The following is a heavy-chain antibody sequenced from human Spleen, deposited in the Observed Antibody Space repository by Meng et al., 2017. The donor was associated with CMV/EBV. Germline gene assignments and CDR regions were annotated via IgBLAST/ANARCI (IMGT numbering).Heavy chain of an antibody. J-gene: IGHJ4*02. CDR2: VSWDGGTT. Sequence: CTASGFTFGGFAMHWVRQAPGKGLAWVSLVSWDGGTTYYSDSVKGRFTISRDNSKYSLYLQMNDLRPEDTAFYYCAKGGFGSSSAFDYWGQGTLVTVSS. CDR3: AKGGFGSSSAFDY. CDR1: GFTFGGFA. V-gene: IGHV3-43D*03. D-gene: IGHD6-13*01.